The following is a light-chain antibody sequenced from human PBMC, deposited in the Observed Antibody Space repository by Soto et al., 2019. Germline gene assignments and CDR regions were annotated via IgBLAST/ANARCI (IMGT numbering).Light chain of an antibody. V-gene: IGLV4-69*01. Sequence: QPVLTQSPSASASLGASVKLTCTLSSGHSSYAIAWHQQQPEKGPRYLMNLNSDGSHSKGDGIPDRFSGSSSGAERYLTISSLQSEDEADYSCQTWGTCFRVFGGGTKLTVL. CDR1: SGHSSYA. J-gene: IGLJ3*02. CDR3: QTWGTCFRV. CDR2: LNSDGSH.